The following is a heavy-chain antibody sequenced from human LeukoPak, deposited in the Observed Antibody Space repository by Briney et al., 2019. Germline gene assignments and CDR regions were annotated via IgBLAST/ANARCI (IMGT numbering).Heavy chain of an antibody. CDR2: ISGSGGST. CDR3: AKGGHSYVDAFDI. V-gene: IGHV3-23*01. Sequence: GGSLRLSCAASGFTFSSYAMSWVRQAPGKGLGWVSAISGSGGSTYYADSVKGRFTISRDNSKNTLYLQMNSLRAEDTAVYYCAKGGHSYVDAFDIWGQGTMVTVSS. D-gene: IGHD5-18*01. CDR1: GFTFSSYA. J-gene: IGHJ3*02.